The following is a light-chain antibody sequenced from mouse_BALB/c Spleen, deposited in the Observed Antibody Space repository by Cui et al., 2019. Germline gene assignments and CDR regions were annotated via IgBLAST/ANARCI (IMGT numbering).Light chain of an antibody. V-gene: IGKV12-44*01. Sequence: IQMTQSPASLSASVGETVTITCRASEHIYSYLGWYQQKQGKSPQLLVYNAKTLAEGVPSRFSGSGSGTQFSLKSNSLQPEDFGSYYCQDHYGTPSYTFGGGTKLEIK. J-gene: IGKJ2*01. CDR1: EHIYSY. CDR2: NAK. CDR3: QDHYGTPSYT.